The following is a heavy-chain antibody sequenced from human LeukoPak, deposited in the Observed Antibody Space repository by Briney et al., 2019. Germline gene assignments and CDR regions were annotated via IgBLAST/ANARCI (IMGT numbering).Heavy chain of an antibody. CDR2: ISNDGNNE. V-gene: IGHV3-30*04. Sequence: GGSLRLSCAASGFTFTNYAMHWVRQAPGKGLEWVAVISNDGNNEFYADSVKGRFTISRDSSKNTLYLPLGSLRAEDTALYYCTRVLYRSTWSPYSWGQGTLVTVSS. D-gene: IGHD6-13*01. CDR1: GFTFTNYA. J-gene: IGHJ5*02. CDR3: TRVLYRSTWSPYS.